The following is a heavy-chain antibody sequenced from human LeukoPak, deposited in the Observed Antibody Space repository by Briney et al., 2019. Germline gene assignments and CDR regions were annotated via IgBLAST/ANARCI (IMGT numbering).Heavy chain of an antibody. CDR2: IYTSGST. Sequence: PSETLSLTCTVSGGSISSYYWSWIRQPPGKGLEWIWYIYTSGSTNYNPSLKSRVTISVDMSKNQFSLKLSSVTAADTAVYYCARHAARGSSAGASYYYMDVWGKGTTVTVSS. CDR3: ARHAARGSSAGASYYYMDV. V-gene: IGHV4-4*09. D-gene: IGHD6-6*01. J-gene: IGHJ6*03. CDR1: GGSISSYY.